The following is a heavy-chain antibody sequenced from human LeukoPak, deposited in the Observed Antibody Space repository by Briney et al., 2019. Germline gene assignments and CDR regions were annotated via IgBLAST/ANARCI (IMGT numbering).Heavy chain of an antibody. Sequence: SVKVSCKASGGTFSSYAISWVRQAPGQGLEWMGGIIPIFGSANYAQKFQGRVTITADESTSTAYMELSSLRSEDTAVYYCAREDIVVVPAASHYYYYGMDVWGQGTTVTVSS. CDR2: IIPIFGSA. D-gene: IGHD2-2*01. J-gene: IGHJ6*02. V-gene: IGHV1-69*13. CDR3: AREDIVVVPAASHYYYYGMDV. CDR1: GGTFSSYA.